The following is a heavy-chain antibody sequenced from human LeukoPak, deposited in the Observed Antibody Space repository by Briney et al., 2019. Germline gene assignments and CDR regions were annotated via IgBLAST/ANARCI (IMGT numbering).Heavy chain of an antibody. J-gene: IGHJ4*02. V-gene: IGHV3-9*01. CDR1: GFTFDDYA. CDR3: ARGRGWVDH. D-gene: IGHD3-16*01. Sequence: PGGSLRLSCAVSGFTFDDYAMHWVRQVPGKGLEWVSGINWNSDSIGYADSVKGRFTTSRDNAKNSLYLQMNSLRAEDTALYFCARGRGWVDHWGQGTLVTVSS. CDR2: INWNSDSI.